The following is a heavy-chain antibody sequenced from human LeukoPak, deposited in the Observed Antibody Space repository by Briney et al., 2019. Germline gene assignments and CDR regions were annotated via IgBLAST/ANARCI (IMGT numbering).Heavy chain of an antibody. J-gene: IGHJ6*02. CDR1: GFTFSDYY. CDR2: ISSSGSTI. V-gene: IGHV3-11*01. CDR3: ARSMTTYPYYYYGMDV. Sequence: GGSLRLSCAASGFTFSDYYMSWIRQAPGKGLEWVSYISSSGSTIYYADSVKGRFTISGDNAKNSLYLQMNSLRAEDTAVYYCARSMTTYPYYYYGMDVWGQGTTVTVSS. D-gene: IGHD4-11*01.